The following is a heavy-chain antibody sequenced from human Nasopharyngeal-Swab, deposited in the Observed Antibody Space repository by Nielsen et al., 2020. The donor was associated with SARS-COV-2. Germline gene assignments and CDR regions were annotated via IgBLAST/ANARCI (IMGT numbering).Heavy chain of an antibody. CDR2: ISSSSSYT. Sequence: WIRQPPGKGLEWVSYISSSSSYTNYADSVKGRFTISRDNAKNSLYLQMNSLRAEDTAVYYCARVLTAGGWSPRYFDYWGQGTLVTVSS. V-gene: IGHV3-11*06. D-gene: IGHD6-19*01. J-gene: IGHJ4*02. CDR3: ARVLTAGGWSPRYFDY.